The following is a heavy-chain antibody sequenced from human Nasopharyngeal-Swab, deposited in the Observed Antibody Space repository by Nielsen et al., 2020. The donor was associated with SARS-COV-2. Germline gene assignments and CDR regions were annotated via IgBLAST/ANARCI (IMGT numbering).Heavy chain of an antibody. CDR3: ASSGWLHPFAY. CDR1: GGSILSSTYY. V-gene: IGHV4-39*01. Sequence: EPLSLTCTVSGGSILSSTYYWGWIRQHPGKGLEWIGMIYYSWSTYYNPPLKNRLTMSVDMSKNQSSRKLYSVPSADTAAYYCASSGWLHPFAYWGPVALVTVSS. CDR2: IYYSWST. D-gene: IGHD5-24*01. J-gene: IGHJ4*01.